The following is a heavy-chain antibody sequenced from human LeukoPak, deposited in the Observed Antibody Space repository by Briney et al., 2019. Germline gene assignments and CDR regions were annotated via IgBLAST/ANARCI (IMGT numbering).Heavy chain of an antibody. D-gene: IGHD3-10*01. J-gene: IGHJ4*02. V-gene: IGHV3-23*01. CDR2: ISGSGDYT. CDR1: GFPFSSHG. CDR3: AKVTYGSGTYGAFDS. Sequence: QPGGALVLSCAGPGFPFSSHGMSWVRPAPGEGLEWGSTISGSGDYTYYADSVKGRFTISRDNSKNTLYLQMNSLRAEDMAIYYCAKVTYGSGTYGAFDSWGQGTLVTVSS.